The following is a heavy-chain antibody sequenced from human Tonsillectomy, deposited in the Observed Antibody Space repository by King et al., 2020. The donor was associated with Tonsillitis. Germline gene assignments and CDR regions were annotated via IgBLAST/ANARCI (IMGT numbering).Heavy chain of an antibody. D-gene: IGHD6-13*01. CDR2: IYYSGST. J-gene: IGHJ4*02. CDR3: ARQVGTAGQLAYWDY. V-gene: IGHV4-39*01. Sequence: QLQESGPGLVKPSETLSLTCTVSGGSISSSSYYWGWIRQPPGKGLEWIGSIYYSGSTYYNPSLKSRVTISVDTSKNQFSLKLSSVTAADTAVYYCARQVGTAGQLAYWDYWGQGTLVTVSS. CDR1: GGSISSSSYY.